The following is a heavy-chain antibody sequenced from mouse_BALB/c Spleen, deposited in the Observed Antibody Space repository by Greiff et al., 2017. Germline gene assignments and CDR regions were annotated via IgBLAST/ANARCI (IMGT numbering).Heavy chain of an antibody. CDR3: AREDGITYYFDY. Sequence: EVMLVESGGGLVKPGGSLKLSCAASGFTFSSYAMSWVRQTPEKRLEWVASISSGGSTYYPDSVKGRFTISRDNARNILYLQMSSLRSEDTAMYYCAREDGITYYFDYWGQGTTLTVSS. V-gene: IGHV5-6-5*01. CDR2: ISSGGST. D-gene: IGHD2-4*01. CDR1: GFTFSSYA. J-gene: IGHJ2*01.